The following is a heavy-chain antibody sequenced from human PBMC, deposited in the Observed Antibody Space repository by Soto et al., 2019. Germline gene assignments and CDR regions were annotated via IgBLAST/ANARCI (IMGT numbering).Heavy chain of an antibody. CDR3: AKDLHGYYDSSGMAYFDY. J-gene: IGHJ4*02. CDR1: GFTFSSYA. D-gene: IGHD3-22*01. Sequence: GGSLRLSCAASGFTFSSYAMSWVRQAPGKGLEWVSAISGSGGSTYYADSMKGRFTISRDNSKNTLYLQMNSLRAEDTAVYYCAKDLHGYYDSSGMAYFDYWGQGTLVTVSS. CDR2: ISGSGGST. V-gene: IGHV3-23*01.